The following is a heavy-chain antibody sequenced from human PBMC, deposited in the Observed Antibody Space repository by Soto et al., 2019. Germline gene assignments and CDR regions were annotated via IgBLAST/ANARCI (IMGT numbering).Heavy chain of an antibody. CDR1: GFTFSSYA. Sequence: QVQLVESGGGVVQPGRSLRLSCAASGFTFSSYAMHWVRQAPGKRLEWVAVISYDGRNKYYEDSVKGRFTISRDNSKNTLYLQMNSLRAEDTGVYYCAREIERLLGYWGQGTLVTVSS. J-gene: IGHJ4*02. D-gene: IGHD3-3*01. V-gene: IGHV3-30*04. CDR2: ISYDGRNK. CDR3: AREIERLLGY.